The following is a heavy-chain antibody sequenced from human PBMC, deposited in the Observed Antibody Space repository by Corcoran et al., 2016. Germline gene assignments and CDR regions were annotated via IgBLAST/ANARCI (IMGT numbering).Heavy chain of an antibody. CDR2: IIPIFGTA. D-gene: IGHD3-22*01. Sequence: QVQLVQSGAEVKKPGSSVKVSCKASGGTFSSYAISWVRQAPGQGLEWMGGIIPIFGTANYAQKFQGRVTITADKSTSTAYMELRSLRSEDTAVYYGGRGTHYYDSRGYYHYYYYYGMDVWGQGTTVTVSS. CDR3: GRGTHYYDSRGYYHYYYYYGMDV. CDR1: GGTFSSYA. J-gene: IGHJ6*02. V-gene: IGHV1-69*06.